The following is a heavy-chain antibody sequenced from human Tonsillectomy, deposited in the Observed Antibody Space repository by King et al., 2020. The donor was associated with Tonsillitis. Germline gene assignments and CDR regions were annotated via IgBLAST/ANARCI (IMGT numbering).Heavy chain of an antibody. CDR2: ISGTGDRT. CDR1: GFNFSSYA. Sequence: VQLVESGGGLVQPGGSLRLSCAASGFNFSSYAMSWVRQAPGKGLEWVSAISGTGDRTYYADSVKGRFTISRDNSKNMLYLLMNSLRAEDTALYYCAKDPRVDPYYYYGLDVWGQGTTVIVSS. CDR3: AKDPRVDPYYYYGLDV. D-gene: IGHD3-10*01. J-gene: IGHJ6*02. V-gene: IGHV3-23*04.